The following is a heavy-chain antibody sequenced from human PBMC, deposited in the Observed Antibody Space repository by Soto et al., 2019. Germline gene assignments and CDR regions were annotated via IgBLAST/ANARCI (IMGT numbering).Heavy chain of an antibody. CDR2: INAGNGNT. D-gene: IGHD5-12*01. CDR1: GYTFTSYA. V-gene: IGHV1-3*01. Sequence: QVQLVQSGAEVKKPGDSVKVSCKASGYTFTSYAMHWVRQAPGQRLEWMGWINAGNGNTKYSQKFQVRFTITRDTSASTAYMELSSLRSEDTAVYYCARVYSGYDYPTGYWGQGTLVTVSS. CDR3: ARVYSGYDYPTGY. J-gene: IGHJ4*02.